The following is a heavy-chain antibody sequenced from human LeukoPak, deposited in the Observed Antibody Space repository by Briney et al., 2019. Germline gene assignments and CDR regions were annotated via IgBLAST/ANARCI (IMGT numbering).Heavy chain of an antibody. CDR1: GFTFSNYA. CDR3: AKVVYGFWSGYFF. CDR2: ISGSGGNT. J-gene: IGHJ4*02. V-gene: IGHV3-23*01. Sequence: GGSLRLSCAASGFTFSNYAMSWVRQAPGKGLEWVSAISGSGGNTYYADSVKGRFTISRDNSKNTLYLQMSSLRAEDTAVYYCAKVVYGFWSGYFFWGPGTLVTVSS. D-gene: IGHD3-3*01.